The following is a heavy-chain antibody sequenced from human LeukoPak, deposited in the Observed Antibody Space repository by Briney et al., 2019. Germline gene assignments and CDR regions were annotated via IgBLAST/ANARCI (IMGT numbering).Heavy chain of an antibody. CDR3: ARHEGYSPFGY. D-gene: IGHD5-18*01. CDR2: IYYSGST. V-gene: IGHV4-59*01. Sequence: SETLSLTCTVSGGSISSYYWSWIRQPPGKGLEWIGYIYYSGSTNYNPSLKSRVTISVDTSKNQFSLKLSSVTAADKAVYYCARHEGYSPFGYWGQGTLVTVSS. CDR1: GGSISSYY. J-gene: IGHJ4*02.